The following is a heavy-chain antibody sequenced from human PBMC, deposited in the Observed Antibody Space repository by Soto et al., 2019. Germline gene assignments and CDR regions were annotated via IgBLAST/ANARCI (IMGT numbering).Heavy chain of an antibody. V-gene: IGHV3-48*02. CDR1: GFTFSSYS. CDR3: ARGDLAARYYYYYGMDV. J-gene: IGHJ6*02. Sequence: EVQLVESGGGLVQPGGSLRLSCAASGFTFSSYSMNWVRQAPGKGLEWVSYISSSSSTIYYADSVKGRFTISRDNAKSSLYLQMNSLRDEDTAVYYCARGDLAARYYYYYGMDVWGQGTTVTVSS. D-gene: IGHD6-6*01. CDR2: ISSSSSTI.